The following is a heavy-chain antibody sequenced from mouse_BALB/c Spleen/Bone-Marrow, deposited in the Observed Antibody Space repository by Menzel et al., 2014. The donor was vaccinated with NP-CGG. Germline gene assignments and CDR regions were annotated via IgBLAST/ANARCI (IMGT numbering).Heavy chain of an antibody. J-gene: IGHJ4*01. CDR1: GYTFTSYW. Sequence: VQLQQSGTVLARPGASVKMSCKASGYTFTSYWMHWVKQRPGQGLEWIGAIYPGNSDTSYNQKFKGKAKLTAVTSTSPAYMDLSSLTNEDSAVYYCTRGITTVVATRAMDYWGQGTSVTVSS. CDR2: IYPGNSDT. D-gene: IGHD1-1*01. CDR3: TRGITTVVATRAMDY. V-gene: IGHV1-5*01.